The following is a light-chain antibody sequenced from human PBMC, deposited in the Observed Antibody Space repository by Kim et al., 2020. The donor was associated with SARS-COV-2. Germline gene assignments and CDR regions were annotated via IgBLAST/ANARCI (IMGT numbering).Light chain of an antibody. CDR2: DAS. J-gene: IGKJ4*01. V-gene: IGKV3-11*01. CDR3: QQRSNWPLLT. CDR1: QSVSSY. Sequence: EIVLTQSPATLSLSPGERATLSCRAGQSVSSYLAWYQQKPGQAPRLLIYDASNRATGIPARFSGSGSGTDFTLTISSLEPEDFAVYYCQQRSNWPLLTFGGGTKVEL.